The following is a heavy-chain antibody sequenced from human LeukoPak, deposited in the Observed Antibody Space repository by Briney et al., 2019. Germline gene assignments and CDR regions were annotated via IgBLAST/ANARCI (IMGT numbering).Heavy chain of an antibody. J-gene: IGHJ4*02. V-gene: IGHV3-48*01. CDR2: ISSSSSTI. Sequence: GGSLRLSCAASGFTFSSYSMNWVRQAPGKGLEWVSYISSSSSTIYYADSVKGRFTISRDNAKNSLYLQMNSLRAEDTAVYYCARADCSSSSCYELDYWGQGTLVTVSS. CDR3: ARADCSSSSCYELDY. D-gene: IGHD2-2*01. CDR1: GFTFSSYS.